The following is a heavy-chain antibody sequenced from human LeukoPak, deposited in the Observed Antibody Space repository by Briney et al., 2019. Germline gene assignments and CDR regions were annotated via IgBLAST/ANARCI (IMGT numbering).Heavy chain of an antibody. Sequence: PGGSLRLSCAASGFTFSSYEMNWVRQAPGKGLEWVSYISSSGSTIYYADSVKGRFTISRDNAKNSRYLQMNSLRAEDTAVYYCARGQGDRVRSYYYYYYMDVWGKGTTVTISS. CDR1: GFTFSSYE. D-gene: IGHD1-14*01. J-gene: IGHJ6*03. CDR2: ISSSGSTI. V-gene: IGHV3-48*03. CDR3: ARGQGDRVRSYYYYYYMDV.